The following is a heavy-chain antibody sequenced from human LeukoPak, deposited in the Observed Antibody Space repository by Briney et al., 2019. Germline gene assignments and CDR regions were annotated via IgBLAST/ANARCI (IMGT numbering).Heavy chain of an antibody. CDR1: GGSISSYC. Sequence: SETLSLTCTVSGGSISSYCWSWIRQPPGKGLEWIGYIYYSGSTNYNPSLKSRVTISVDTSKNQFSLKLSSVTAADTAVYYCARQVKGNDYGDASFDYWGQGTLVTVSS. CDR2: IYYSGST. V-gene: IGHV4-59*01. J-gene: IGHJ4*02. CDR3: ARQVKGNDYGDASFDY. D-gene: IGHD4-17*01.